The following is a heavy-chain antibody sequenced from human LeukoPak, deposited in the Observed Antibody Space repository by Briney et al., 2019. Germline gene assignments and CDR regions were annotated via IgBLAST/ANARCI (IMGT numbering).Heavy chain of an antibody. CDR3: ARNSFAELMLLGSAYGMDV. D-gene: IGHD2-8*01. Sequence: GGSLRLSCAASGFTFSDYYMSWIRQAPGKGLEWVANIKEDGSEKYYLDSVKGRFTISRDNAKNSLHLQINSLRVEDTAVYYCARNSFAELMLLGSAYGMDVWGQGTTVIVSS. J-gene: IGHJ6*02. V-gene: IGHV3-7*01. CDR1: GFTFSDYY. CDR2: IKEDGSEK.